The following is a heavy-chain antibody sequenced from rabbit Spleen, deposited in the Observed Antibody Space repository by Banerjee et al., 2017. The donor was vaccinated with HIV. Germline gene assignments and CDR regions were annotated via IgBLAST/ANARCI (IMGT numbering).Heavy chain of an antibody. Sequence: QSLEESGGDLVKPGASLTLTCTASAFSFSSSDYMCWVRQAPGKGLEWISCIAGSSTGFTYSATWAKGRFTCSRTSSTTVTLQMTSLTVADTATYFCARNYVNAFDPWGQGTLVTVS. J-gene: IGHJ2*01. CDR2: IAGSSTGFT. CDR1: AFSFSSSDY. V-gene: IGHV1S40*01. D-gene: IGHD1-1*01. CDR3: ARNYVNAFDP.